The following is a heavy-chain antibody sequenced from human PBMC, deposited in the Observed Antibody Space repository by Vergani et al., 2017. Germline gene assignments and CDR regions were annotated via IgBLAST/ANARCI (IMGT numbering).Heavy chain of an antibody. J-gene: IGHJ4*02. V-gene: IGHV3-15*01. D-gene: IGHD1-26*01. Sequence: EVHLAETGGGLVMPGGSLRLSCVTSGFSLRDTWMAWVRQAPGKGLARIGRIKSRSDGGTTEDPAFVRGRFISSRDDSRDTMYLRMNSLRTEDTAMYYCTSDMMWEQEYNVDSWGQGTLVTVSS. CDR1: GFSLRDTW. CDR3: TSDMMWEQEYNVDS. CDR2: IKSRSDGGTT.